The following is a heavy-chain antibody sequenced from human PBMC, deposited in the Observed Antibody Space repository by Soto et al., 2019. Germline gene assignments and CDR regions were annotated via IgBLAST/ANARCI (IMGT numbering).Heavy chain of an antibody. J-gene: IGHJ6*02. V-gene: IGHV3-74*01. CDR3: ANAWTGSVDLYYGMDV. CDR1: GLTFSNFW. Sequence: SLRLSCTVSGLTFSNFWMHWVRQAPGKGLVWVSRVTGDGTTTYYADSVKGRFTISRDNSKNTLYLQMNSLRAEDTAVYYCANAWTGSVDLYYGMDVWGQGTTVTVSS. D-gene: IGHD3-3*01. CDR2: VTGDGTTT.